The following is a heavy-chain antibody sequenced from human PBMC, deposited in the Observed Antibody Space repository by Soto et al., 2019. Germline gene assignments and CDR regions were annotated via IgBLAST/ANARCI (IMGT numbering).Heavy chain of an antibody. J-gene: IGHJ3*02. V-gene: IGHV4-31*03. CDR2: IYYSGST. CDR3: AREVAAALENAFDI. CDR1: GGSISSGGYY. D-gene: IGHD6-13*01. Sequence: PSETLSLTCTVSGGSISSGGYYWSWIRQHPGKGLEWIGYIYYSGSTYYNPSLKSRVTISVDTSKNQFSLKLSSVTAADTAVYYCAREVAAALENAFDIWGQGTMVTVSS.